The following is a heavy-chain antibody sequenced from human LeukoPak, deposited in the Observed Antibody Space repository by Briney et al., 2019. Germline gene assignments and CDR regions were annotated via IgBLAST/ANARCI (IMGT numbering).Heavy chain of an antibody. CDR2: IYYGGGT. V-gene: IGHV4-39*07. Sequence: SETLSLTCTVSGDSISNLNYYWGWIRQPPGKGLEWIGSIYYGGGTHYNPSLKSRATIFLDTSMNQFSLRLTSVTAADTALYFCARESFEEPGTMDHWGQGTLVSVS. J-gene: IGHJ4*02. D-gene: IGHD4/OR15-4a*01. CDR1: GDSISNLNYY. CDR3: ARESFEEPGTMDH.